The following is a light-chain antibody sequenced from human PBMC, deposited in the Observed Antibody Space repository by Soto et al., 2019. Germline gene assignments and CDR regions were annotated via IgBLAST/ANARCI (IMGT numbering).Light chain of an antibody. J-gene: IGKJ4*01. CDR1: LSPGTW. Sequence: DIRITQSPSPLPASVGDRVIITCPATLSPGTWLAWYQHKPGTAPVLLIYDVSRLESGVPARFSGRGSGTEFTLTISRLQPDDFATYYCQQYFSYPLTFGGGTKVEIK. V-gene: IGKV1-5*01. CDR2: DVS. CDR3: QQYFSYPLT.